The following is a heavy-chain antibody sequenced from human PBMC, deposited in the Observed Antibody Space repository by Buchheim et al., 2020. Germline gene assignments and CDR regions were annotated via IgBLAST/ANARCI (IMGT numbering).Heavy chain of an antibody. CDR3: ASTKGDYDILTGYYN. CDR1: GGSISSSNW. D-gene: IGHD3-9*01. Sequence: QVQLQESGPGLVKPSGTLSLTCAVSGGSISSSNWWSWVRQPPGKGLEWIGEIFHSGSTNYNPSLKSRVTISVHPSKPQSSPKLSSVTAADTAVYYCASTKGDYDILTGYYNWGQGTL. CDR2: IFHSGST. V-gene: IGHV4-4*02. J-gene: IGHJ4*02.